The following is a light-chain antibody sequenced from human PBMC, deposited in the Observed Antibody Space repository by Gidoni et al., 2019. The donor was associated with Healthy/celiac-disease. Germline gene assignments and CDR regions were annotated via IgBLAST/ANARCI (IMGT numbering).Light chain of an antibody. CDR3: QQYGSSPTIT. CDR1: QSVSSSY. Sequence: TKSPGTLSFSPGERATLTCRASQSVSSSYLAWYQQKPGHAPRLLIYGASSRATGIPYRFSGSGSGTDFTLTISRLEPEDFAVYYCQQYGSSPTITFGQGTRLEIK. V-gene: IGKV3-20*01. J-gene: IGKJ5*01. CDR2: GAS.